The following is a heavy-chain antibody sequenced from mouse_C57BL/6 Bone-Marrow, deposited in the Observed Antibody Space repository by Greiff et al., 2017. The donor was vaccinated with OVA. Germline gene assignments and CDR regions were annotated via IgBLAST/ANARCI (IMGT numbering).Heavy chain of an antibody. D-gene: IGHD2-4*01. Sequence: DVKLVESGGDLVKPGGSLKLSCAASGFTFSSYGMSWVRQTPDKRLEWVATISSGGSYTYYPDSVKGRFTISRDNAKNTLYLQMSRQEYEDTAMYCCARHVLRRRYFGVWGTGTAVTVSA. V-gene: IGHV5-6*02. CDR1: GFTFSSYG. J-gene: IGHJ1*03. CDR2: ISSGGSYT. CDR3: ARHVLRRRYFGV.